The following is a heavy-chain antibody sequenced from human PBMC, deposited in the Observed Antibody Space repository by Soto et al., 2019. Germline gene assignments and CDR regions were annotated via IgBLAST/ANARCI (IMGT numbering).Heavy chain of an antibody. CDR2: IWYDGSNK. CDR3: ARDFDYGDYGANYYYYGMDV. V-gene: IGHV3-33*01. J-gene: IGHJ6*02. CDR1: GFTFSSYG. Sequence: GGSLRLSCAASGFTFSSYGMHWVRQAPGKGLEWVAVIWYDGSNKYYADSVKGRFTISRDNSKNTLYLQMNSLRAEDTAVYYCARDFDYGDYGANYYYYGMDVWGQGTTVTVSS. D-gene: IGHD4-17*01.